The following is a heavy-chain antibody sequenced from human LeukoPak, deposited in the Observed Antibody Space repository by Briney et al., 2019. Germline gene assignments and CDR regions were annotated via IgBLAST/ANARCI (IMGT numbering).Heavy chain of an antibody. CDR1: GGTFSSYA. D-gene: IGHD1-26*01. CDR2: IIPIFGTA. J-gene: IGHJ4*02. Sequence: ASVKVSCKASGGTFSSYAISWVRQAPGQGLEWMGGIIPIFGTANYAQKFQGRVTITADESTSTAYMELSSLRSEDTAVYYCAMSGSYYLDYWGQGTLVTVSS. V-gene: IGHV1-69*13. CDR3: AMSGSYYLDY.